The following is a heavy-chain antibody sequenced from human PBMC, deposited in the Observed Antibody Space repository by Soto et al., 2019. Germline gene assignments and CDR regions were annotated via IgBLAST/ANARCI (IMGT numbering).Heavy chain of an antibody. CDR3: ARNRPFEDSNSKYRDF. Sequence: SGQGSGYKFTYYWMTSVRQIHGKGLEWMGRIDTSDSYTNYSPSFQGHVIISVDKSISTAYLQWSSLKASDTAIYYFARNRPFEDSNSKYRDFWCHGITVSVS. D-gene: IGHD4-4*01. V-gene: IGHV5-10-1*01. J-gene: IGHJ6*02. CDR1: GYKFTYYW. CDR2: IDTSDSYT.